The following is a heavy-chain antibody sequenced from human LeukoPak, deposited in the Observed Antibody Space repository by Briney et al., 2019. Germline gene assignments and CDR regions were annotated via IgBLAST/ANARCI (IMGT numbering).Heavy chain of an antibody. CDR1: GFTVSSNY. D-gene: IGHD3-10*01. J-gene: IGHJ4*02. CDR2: IYSSGST. V-gene: IGHV3-66*01. CDR3: ASGVWFGELFFY. Sequence: GGSLRLSCAASGFTVSSNYMSWVRQAPGKGLEWVSVIYSSGSTYYADSVKGRFTISRGNSKNTLYLQMNSLRAEDTAVYYCASGVWFGELFFYWGREPWSPSPQ.